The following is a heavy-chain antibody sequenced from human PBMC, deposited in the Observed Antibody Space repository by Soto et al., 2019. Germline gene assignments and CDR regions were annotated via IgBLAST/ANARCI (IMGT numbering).Heavy chain of an antibody. V-gene: IGHV4-34*01. CDR3: SIAARRRGWFDP. CDR1: GGSFSGYY. D-gene: IGHD6-6*01. J-gene: IGHJ5*02. Sequence: SETLSLTCAVYGGSFSGYYWSWIRQPPGKGLEWIGEINHSGSTNYNPSLKSRVTISVDTSKNQFSLKLSSVTAADTAVYYCSIAARRRGWFDPWGQGTLVTVSS. CDR2: INHSGST.